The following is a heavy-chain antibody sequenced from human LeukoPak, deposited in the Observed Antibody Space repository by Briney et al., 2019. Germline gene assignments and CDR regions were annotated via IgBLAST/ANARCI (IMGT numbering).Heavy chain of an antibody. CDR1: GFTFSSYG. CDR2: LRYDGSNK. D-gene: IGHD3-10*01. CDR3: AKDRRWGDITMVRGGTDY. J-gene: IGHJ4*02. V-gene: IGHV3-30*02. Sequence: GGSLRLSCAASGFTFSSYGMHWVRQAPGKGLEWVAFLRYDGSNKYHADSVKGRFTISRDNSKNTLYLQMSGLRRDDTAVYYCAKDRRWGDITMVRGGTDYWGQGTLVTVSS.